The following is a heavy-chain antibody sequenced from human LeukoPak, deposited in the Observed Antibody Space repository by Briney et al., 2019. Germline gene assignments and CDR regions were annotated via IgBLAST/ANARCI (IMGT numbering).Heavy chain of an antibody. CDR1: GVSITSHY. CDR3: ARGPPLYGDYIYYYYMDV. J-gene: IGHJ6*03. CDR2: IYYNGST. V-gene: IGHV4-59*11. Sequence: PSETLSLPCPLCGVSITSHYWSWIRQPPGKGLEWLGYIYYNGSTNYNPSLKSRVTISIDSSQSQLSLKLSSVTAADTAVYYCARGPPLYGDYIYYYYMDVWGTGTTVTVS. D-gene: IGHD4-17*01.